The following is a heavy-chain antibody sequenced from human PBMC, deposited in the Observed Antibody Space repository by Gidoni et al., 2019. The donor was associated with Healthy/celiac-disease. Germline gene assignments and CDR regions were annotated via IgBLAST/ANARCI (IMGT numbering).Heavy chain of an antibody. J-gene: IGHJ4*02. D-gene: IGHD6-19*01. CDR1: GYTFTSYY. Sequence: QVQLVQSGAEVTKPGASVKVSCKASGYTFTSYYMHWVRQAPGQGLEWMGIIHPSGGSTSYAQKFQGRVTMTRDTSTSTVYMELSSLRSEDTAVYYCARDLPPGGGSSGWSLFDYWGQGTLVTVSS. V-gene: IGHV1-46*01. CDR2: IHPSGGST. CDR3: ARDLPPGGGSSGWSLFDY.